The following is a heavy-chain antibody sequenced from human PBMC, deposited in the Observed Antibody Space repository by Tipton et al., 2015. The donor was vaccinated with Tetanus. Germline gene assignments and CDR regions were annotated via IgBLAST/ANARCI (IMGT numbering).Heavy chain of an antibody. D-gene: IGHD3-16*01. Sequence: TLSLTCTVSGGSVRSGDYSWNWIRQPPGKGLEWLAYVSYSGRTNSNYSLKSRVAISVDTSKNQFSLKLSSVTAADTAVYYCARTWGVWVTSIDAFDIWGQGTKVAVSS. CDR2: VSYSGRT. J-gene: IGHJ3*02. CDR3: ARTWGVWVTSIDAFDI. CDR1: GGSVRSGDYS. V-gene: IGHV4-61*08.